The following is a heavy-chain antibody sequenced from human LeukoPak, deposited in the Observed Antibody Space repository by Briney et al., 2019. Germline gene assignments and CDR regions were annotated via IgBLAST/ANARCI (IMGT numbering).Heavy chain of an antibody. CDR3: AGTYSLYDPFDI. J-gene: IGHJ3*02. Sequence: SETLSLTCTVSNYSISSGYYWAWIRQPPGKGLEWIGNIYHSGNTYYNPSLKSRVSLSVDTSENQFSLKLSSVTAADTAVYYCAGTYSLYDPFDIWGQGTMVTVSS. V-gene: IGHV4-38-2*02. D-gene: IGHD6-13*01. CDR1: NYSISSGYY. CDR2: IYHSGNT.